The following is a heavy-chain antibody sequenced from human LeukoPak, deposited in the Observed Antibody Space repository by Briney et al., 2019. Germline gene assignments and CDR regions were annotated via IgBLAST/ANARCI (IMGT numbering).Heavy chain of an antibody. CDR1: GGSISSSSYY. Sequence: PSETLSLTCTVSGGSISSSSYYWSWIRQPPGKGLEWIGEINHSGSTNYNPSLKSRVTISVDTSKNQFSLKLSSVTAADTAVYYCAREGDYDYVWGSYRRPPFDYWGQGTLVTVSS. J-gene: IGHJ4*02. CDR3: AREGDYDYVWGSYRRPPFDY. D-gene: IGHD3-16*02. V-gene: IGHV4-39*07. CDR2: INHSGST.